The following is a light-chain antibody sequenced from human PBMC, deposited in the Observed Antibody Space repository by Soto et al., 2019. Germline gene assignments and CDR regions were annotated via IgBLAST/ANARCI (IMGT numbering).Light chain of an antibody. Sequence: IVLTQSPATLSLCPGERVTLSCRASQSVSNYLAWYQQKPRQPPRLLIYDVSNRATGIPARFSGSGSATDFTLTITSLEPEDFAVCFCHQRYNWPRVTFGQGTRLEIK. J-gene: IGKJ5*01. CDR1: QSVSNY. CDR3: HQRYNWPRVT. V-gene: IGKV3-11*01. CDR2: DVS.